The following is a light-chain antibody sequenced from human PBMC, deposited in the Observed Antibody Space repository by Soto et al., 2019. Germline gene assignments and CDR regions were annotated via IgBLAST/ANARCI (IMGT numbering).Light chain of an antibody. V-gene: IGLV1-51*02. J-gene: IGLJ1*01. Sequence: QSVLTQPPSVGAAPGQKVTISCSGESSNIGINDESWYQQLPGKAPKLLIYENSQRPSGIPDRFSGAKSGTSATLGITGLQTGDEADYYCGPWDSRLIALFGTGTKLTVL. CDR1: SSNIGIND. CDR3: GPWDSRLIAL. CDR2: ENS.